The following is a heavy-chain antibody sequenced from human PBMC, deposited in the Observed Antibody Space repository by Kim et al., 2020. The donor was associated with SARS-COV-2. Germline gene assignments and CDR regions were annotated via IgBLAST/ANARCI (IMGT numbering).Heavy chain of an antibody. D-gene: IGHD3-10*01. CDR2: IRPDNGET. CDR3: ATDRRHKSWSGGAY. V-gene: IGHV1-3*01. Sequence: SVKVSCKASGYDFSNLGIHWLRQAPGQRLEWMGWIRPDNGETQYSQNFHGRITFSTDTFATTAYLEVTWLTSEDTAVYYCATDRRHKSWSGGAYWGQGTLVTVSS. J-gene: IGHJ4*02. CDR1: GYDFSNLG.